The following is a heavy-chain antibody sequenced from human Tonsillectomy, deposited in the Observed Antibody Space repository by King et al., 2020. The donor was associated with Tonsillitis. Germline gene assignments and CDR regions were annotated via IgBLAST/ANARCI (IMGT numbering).Heavy chain of an antibody. CDR2: IYYSGST. V-gene: IGHV4-39*01. J-gene: IGHJ6*03. D-gene: IGHD2-21*01. CDR3: ARVKFNYYMDV. CDR1: VGSISSSSYY. Sequence: QLQESGPGLLKPSETLSLTCTVSVGSISSSSYYWGWIRHPPGKGLGWIWSIYYSGSTYYNPSLQSRVTISVDTSKNQFSLMLRSVTATDTAVYYCARVKFNYYMDVWGKGTTVTVTS.